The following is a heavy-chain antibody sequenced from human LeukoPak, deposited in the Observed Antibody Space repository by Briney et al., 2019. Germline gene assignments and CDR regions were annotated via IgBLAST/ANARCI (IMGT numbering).Heavy chain of an antibody. CDR1: GFRYSHYG. V-gene: IGHV3-21*01. Sequence: GGTLRLSCVASGFRYSHYGMNWVRQAPGKGLEWVSSISGSSTYIYYSDSLKGRFTISRDNAKNSLYLQMNSLRVEDTAVYYCARDVKGRRYYYMDVWGKGTTVTVSS. D-gene: IGHD3-10*01. J-gene: IGHJ6*03. CDR2: ISGSSTYI. CDR3: ARDVKGRRYYYMDV.